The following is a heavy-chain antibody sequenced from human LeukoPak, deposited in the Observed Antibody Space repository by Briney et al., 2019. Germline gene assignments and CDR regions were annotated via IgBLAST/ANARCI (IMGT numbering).Heavy chain of an antibody. CDR3: ARTRAPSNGRVLYYMDV. D-gene: IGHD2-2*01. CDR1: GFTFSSYS. Sequence: GGSLRLSCAASGFTFSSYSMNWVRQAPGKGLEWVASIISISSHVYYADSVKGRFTISRDNAKNSLYLQMNSLRAEDTAVYYCARTRAPSNGRVLYYMDVWGKGTTVTVSS. J-gene: IGHJ6*03. V-gene: IGHV3-21*01. CDR2: IISISSHV.